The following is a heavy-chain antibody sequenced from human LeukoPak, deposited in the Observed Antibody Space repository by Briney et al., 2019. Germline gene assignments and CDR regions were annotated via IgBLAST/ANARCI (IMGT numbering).Heavy chain of an antibody. Sequence: GESLKISCKGSGYSFTSHWIGWVRQMPGKGLEWMGIIYPGDSDTRYSPSFQGQVTISADKSISTAYLQWSSLKASDTAMYYCARHLGYCSTTTCSETWLDPWGQGTLVTVSS. CDR1: GYSFTSHW. D-gene: IGHD2-2*01. J-gene: IGHJ5*02. V-gene: IGHV5-51*01. CDR2: IYPGDSDT. CDR3: ARHLGYCSTTTCSETWLDP.